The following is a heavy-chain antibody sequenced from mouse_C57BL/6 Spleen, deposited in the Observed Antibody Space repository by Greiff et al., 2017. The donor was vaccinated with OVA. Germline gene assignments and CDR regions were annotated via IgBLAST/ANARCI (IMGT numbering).Heavy chain of an antibody. J-gene: IGHJ2*01. Sequence: QVQLQQSGPELVKPGASVKISCKASGYAFSSSWMNWVKQRPGKGLEWIGRIYPGDGDTNYNGKFKGKATLTADKSSSTAYMQLSSLTSEDSAVYFCAREDYDEGFDYWGQGTTLTVSS. CDR3: AREDYDEGFDY. CDR1: GYAFSSSW. CDR2: IYPGDGDT. D-gene: IGHD2-4*01. V-gene: IGHV1-82*01.